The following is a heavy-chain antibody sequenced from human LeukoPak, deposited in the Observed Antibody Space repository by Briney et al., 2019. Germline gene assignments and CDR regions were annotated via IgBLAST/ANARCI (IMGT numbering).Heavy chain of an antibody. CDR2: IYHSGST. J-gene: IGHJ4*02. D-gene: IGHD6-13*01. CDR3: AREGGGSIAAAGTPN. CDR1: GYSISSGYY. Sequence: SETVSLTCTVSGYSISSGYYWGWIRQPPGKGLEWIGSIYHSGSTYYNPSLKSRVTISVDTSKNQFSLKLGSVTAADTAVYYCAREGGGSIAAAGTPNWGQGTLVTVSS. V-gene: IGHV4-38-2*02.